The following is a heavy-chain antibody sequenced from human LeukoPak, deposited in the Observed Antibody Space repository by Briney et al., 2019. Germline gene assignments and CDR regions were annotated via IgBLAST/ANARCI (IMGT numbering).Heavy chain of an antibody. V-gene: IGHV1-69*13. J-gene: IGHJ4*02. CDR3: ARGVRNSGSYYIDY. CDR2: VIPIFGTT. D-gene: IGHD1-26*01. CDR1: GGTFSSYT. Sequence: SVKVSCKPSGGTFSSYTFTWARQAPGQGLEWMGGVIPIFGTTNYAQKFQGRVTITADESTSTAYMELASLRSEDTAVYYCARGVRNSGSYYIDYWGQGTQVTVSS.